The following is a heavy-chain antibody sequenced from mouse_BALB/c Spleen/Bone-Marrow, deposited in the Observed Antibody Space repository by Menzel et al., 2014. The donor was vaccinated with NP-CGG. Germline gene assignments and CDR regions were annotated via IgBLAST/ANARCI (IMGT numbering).Heavy chain of an antibody. CDR1: GFIFSSYG. CDR3: ATQNFDY. V-gene: IGHV5-9-2*01. Sequence: EVKLVESGGGLVEPGGSLKLSCTASGFIFSSYGMSWVRQTPEKRLEWVATISGGGSYRYYPDSVQGRITISRDNAKNNLYLQMSSLRSEDTALYYCATQNFDYWGQGTTLTVSS. CDR2: ISGGGSYR. J-gene: IGHJ2*01.